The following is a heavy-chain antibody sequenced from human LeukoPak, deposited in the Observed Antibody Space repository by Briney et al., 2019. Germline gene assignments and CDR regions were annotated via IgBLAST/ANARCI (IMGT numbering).Heavy chain of an antibody. CDR3: ANQGPIRGDY. D-gene: IGHD1-14*01. V-gene: IGHV3-15*01. Sequence: GGSLRLSCAASGSTFSKAWMSWVRQAPGKGLEWVGRIKSKTDGGTTDYAAPVKGRFTISRDDSKNTLYLQMNSLRAEDTAVYYCANQGPIRGDYWGQGTLVTVSS. CDR2: IKSKTDGGTT. J-gene: IGHJ4*02. CDR1: GSTFSKAW.